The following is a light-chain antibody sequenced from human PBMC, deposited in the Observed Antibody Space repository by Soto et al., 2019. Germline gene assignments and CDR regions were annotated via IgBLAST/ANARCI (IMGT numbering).Light chain of an antibody. CDR3: QSYDISLSGYV. CDR1: SFNIGTNYD. CDR2: GNS. Sequence: QSVLTQPPSVSGAPGQRVTISCTGSSFNIGTNYDVHWYQQVPGTAPKLLISGNSNRPSGVPDRFSGSKSGTSASLAITGLQAEDEADYDCQSYDISLSGYVFGTGTKLTVL. J-gene: IGLJ1*01. V-gene: IGLV1-40*01.